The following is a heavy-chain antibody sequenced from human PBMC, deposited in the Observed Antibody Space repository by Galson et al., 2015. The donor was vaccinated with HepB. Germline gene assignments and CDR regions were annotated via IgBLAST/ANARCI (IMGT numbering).Heavy chain of an antibody. CDR2: IDHSGRS. D-gene: IGHD2-2*01. J-gene: IGHJ4*02. CDR1: GGSFSGNY. Sequence: SETLSLTCAVYGGSFSGNYWTWIRQPPGKGLEWIGQIDHSGRSNYNPSLRSRVTISIGTSKNQFSLKVTSMSAADTAVYYCARVAPMVVVPAALSSPVTAPGPIDNWSQGTLVTVSS. V-gene: IGHV4-34*01. CDR3: ARVAPMVVVPAALSSPVTAPGPIDN.